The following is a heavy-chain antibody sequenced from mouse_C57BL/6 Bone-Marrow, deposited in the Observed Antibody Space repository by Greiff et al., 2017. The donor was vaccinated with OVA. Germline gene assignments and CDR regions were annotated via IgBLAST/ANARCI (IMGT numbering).Heavy chain of an antibody. CDR2: IHPNSGST. Sequence: VQLQQPGAELVKPGASVKLSCKASGYTFTSYWMHWVKQRPGQGLEWIGMIHPNSGSTNYNEKFKSKATLTVDKSSSTAYMQLSSLTSEDSAVYYCARFITTVVENFDYWGQGTTLTVSS. D-gene: IGHD1-1*01. V-gene: IGHV1-64*01. CDR1: GYTFTSYW. CDR3: ARFITTVVENFDY. J-gene: IGHJ2*01.